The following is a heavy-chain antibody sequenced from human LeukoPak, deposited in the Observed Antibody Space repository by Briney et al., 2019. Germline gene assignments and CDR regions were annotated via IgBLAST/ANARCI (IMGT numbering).Heavy chain of an antibody. CDR2: IKQDGSEK. J-gene: IGHJ2*01. CDR1: GFTFSSYW. V-gene: IGHV3-7*03. Sequence: PGGSLRLSCAVSGFTFSSYWMSWVRQAPGKGLEWVANIKQDGSEKYYVDSVKGRFTISRDNAKNSLYLQMNSLRAEDTAVYFCAKIGVSGSWFFDPWGRGTLLSVSS. D-gene: IGHD1-1*01. CDR3: AKIGVSGSWFFDP.